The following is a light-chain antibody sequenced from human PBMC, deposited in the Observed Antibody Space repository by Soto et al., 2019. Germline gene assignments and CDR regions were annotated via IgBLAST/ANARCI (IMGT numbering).Light chain of an antibody. V-gene: IGKV4-1*01. Sequence: DIVRTQSPASLAVSLGERATIKCKSSQSVLDSSNNRNYLAWYQQKPGQPPKLLIYWASTRESGVPGRFRGSGSGTDFTLTINSLQAEDVAVYYCQQYYSTSSITFGQGTRLEIK. J-gene: IGKJ5*01. CDR3: QQYYSTSSIT. CDR2: WAS. CDR1: QSVLDSSNNRNY.